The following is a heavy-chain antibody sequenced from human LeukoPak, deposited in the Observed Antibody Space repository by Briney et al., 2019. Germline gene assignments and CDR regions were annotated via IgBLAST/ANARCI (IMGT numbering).Heavy chain of an antibody. CDR1: GFTVSSNY. Sequence: GGSLRLSCAASGFTVSSNYMSWVRQAPGKGLEWVSAISTTGVSTYYADSVKGRFAISRDNSKNTLSLHMNSLRAEDTAVYYCVEEGSSPPFFDYWGQGTLVTVSS. V-gene: IGHV3-23*01. CDR2: ISTTGVST. CDR3: VEEGSSPPFFDY. J-gene: IGHJ4*02. D-gene: IGHD6-19*01.